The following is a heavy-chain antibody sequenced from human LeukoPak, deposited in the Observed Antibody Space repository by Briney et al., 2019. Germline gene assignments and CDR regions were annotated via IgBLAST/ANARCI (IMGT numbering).Heavy chain of an antibody. CDR2: IKQDGSVK. V-gene: IGHV3-7*01. J-gene: IGHJ4*02. Sequence: GGSLRLSCAASGFTFSNFWMNWVRQAPGKGLEWVANIKQDGSVKHYVDSVKGRFTISRDNTKNSLYLQMDSLRAEDTAVYYCARDFLHSSTSRPFDYWGQGTLVTVSS. CDR3: ARDFLHSSTSRPFDY. D-gene: IGHD2-2*01. CDR1: GFTFSNFW.